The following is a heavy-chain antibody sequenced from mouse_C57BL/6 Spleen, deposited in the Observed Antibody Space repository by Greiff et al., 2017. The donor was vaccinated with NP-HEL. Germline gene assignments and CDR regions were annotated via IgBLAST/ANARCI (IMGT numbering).Heavy chain of an antibody. CDR1: GYTFTSYW. CDR3: ARGSYYSNSWFAY. J-gene: IGHJ3*01. CDR2: IYPSDSET. D-gene: IGHD2-5*01. V-gene: IGHV1-61*01. Sequence: QVQLQQPGAELVRPGSLVKLSCKASGYTFTSYWMDWVKQRPGQGLEWIGNIYPSDSETHYNQKFKDKATLTVDKSSSTAYMQLSSLTSEDSAVYYCARGSYYSNSWFAYWGQGTLVTVSA.